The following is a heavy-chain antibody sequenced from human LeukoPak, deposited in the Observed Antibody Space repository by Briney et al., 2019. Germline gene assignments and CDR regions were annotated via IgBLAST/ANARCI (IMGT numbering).Heavy chain of an antibody. V-gene: IGHV5-51*01. CDR1: GSRFTSYW. D-gene: IGHD3-10*01. CDR2: IYPGDSDT. J-gene: IGHJ4*02. Sequence: GGSLQISCQGSGSRFTSYWIGWVRPMPGKGLEGMGIIYPGDSDTRYSPSFQGQVPISADKSISTAYLQWSSLKASDTAMYYCARRQYYGSGYYFDYWGQGTLVTVSS. CDR3: ARRQYYGSGYYFDY.